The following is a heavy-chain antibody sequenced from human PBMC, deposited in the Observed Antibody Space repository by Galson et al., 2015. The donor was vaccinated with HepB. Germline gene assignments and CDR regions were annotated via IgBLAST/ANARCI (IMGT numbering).Heavy chain of an antibody. V-gene: IGHV3-53*01. CDR2: IYRDGNT. Sequence: SLRLSCAASGFTVSGNYMSWVRQAPGRGLEWVSAIYRDGNTYYADSVKGRFTISRDISKNTLYLQMNSLRAEDTAVYYCANLGYCSSTSCYISDYYYGMDVWGQGTTVTVSS. D-gene: IGHD2-2*01. J-gene: IGHJ6*02. CDR1: GFTVSGNY. CDR3: ANLGYCSSTSCYISDYYYGMDV.